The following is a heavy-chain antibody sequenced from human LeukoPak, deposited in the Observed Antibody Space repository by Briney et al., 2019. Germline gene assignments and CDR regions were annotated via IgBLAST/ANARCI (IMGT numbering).Heavy chain of an antibody. V-gene: IGHV4-30-4*08. J-gene: IGHJ3*02. CDR2: IYYSGST. CDR1: GGSISSGDYY. D-gene: IGHD4-17*01. CDR3: ARDLDYGDYRAFDI. Sequence: SETLSLTCTVSGGSISSGDYYWSWSRQPPGKGLEWIEYIYYSGSTYYNPSLKSRATISVDTSKNQFSLKLSSVAAADTAVYYCARDLDYGDYRAFDIWGQGTMVTVSS.